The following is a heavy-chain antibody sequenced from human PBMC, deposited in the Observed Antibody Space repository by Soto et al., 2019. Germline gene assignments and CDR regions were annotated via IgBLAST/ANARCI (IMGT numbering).Heavy chain of an antibody. V-gene: IGHV1-3*01. CDR1: GYTFTSYA. CDR2: INAGNGNT. CDR3: ARGRGYSSGWYDR. Sequence: GASVKVSCKASGYTFTSYAMHWVRQAPGQRLEWMGWINAGNGNTKYSQKLQGRVTITRDTSASTAYMELSSLRSEDTAVYYCARGRGYSSGWYDRWGQGTLVTVSS. J-gene: IGHJ5*02. D-gene: IGHD6-19*01.